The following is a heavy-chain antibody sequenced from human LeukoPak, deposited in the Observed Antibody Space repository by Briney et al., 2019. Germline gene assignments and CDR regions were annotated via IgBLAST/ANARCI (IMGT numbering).Heavy chain of an antibody. D-gene: IGHD3-10*01. CDR2: TFHSGAT. Sequence: SESLSLTCTVSGGSISTSSYFWAWIRQPPWKGLERNGTTFHSGATYYHPSLKSRVTISVDTSKNQFSLKLSSVTAADTAVYYCARLYSGSGSFLVPFDYWGQGTLVTVSS. V-gene: IGHV4-39*01. CDR1: GGSISTSSYF. CDR3: ARLYSGSGSFLVPFDY. J-gene: IGHJ4*02.